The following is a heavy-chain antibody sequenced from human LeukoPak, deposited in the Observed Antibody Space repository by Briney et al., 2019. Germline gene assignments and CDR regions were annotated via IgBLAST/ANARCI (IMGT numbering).Heavy chain of an antibody. CDR2: IIAIFGTP. CDR1: GYXFTSYG. J-gene: IGHJ4*02. V-gene: IGHV1-69*13. CDR3: AREAADSVLVPGAPEY. Sequence: ASVKVSCKASGYXFTSYGISWVRQAPGQGLEWMGGIIAIFGTPVYAQKFQGRVTFSADDSTSTAYMELRGLRYEDTAMYYCAREAADSVLVPGAPEYWGQGSLVTVSS. D-gene: IGHD2-2*01.